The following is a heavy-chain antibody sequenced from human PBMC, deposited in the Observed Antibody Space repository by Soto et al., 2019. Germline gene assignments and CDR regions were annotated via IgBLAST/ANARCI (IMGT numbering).Heavy chain of an antibody. CDR1: GGLFSSFA. J-gene: IGHJ4*02. CDR3: ARGGGPYVWFNEF. Sequence: QEQLVQSGAEVKKPGSSVKVSCKDSGGLFSSFAISWVRQAPGQGLEWLGGIIPVFNTPYYAQKFQGRVTITADESTNTAYMELSSLRSEDMAMYYCARGGGPYVWFNEFWGQGSLVTVSS. V-gene: IGHV1-69*01. D-gene: IGHD2-15*01. CDR2: IIPVFNTP.